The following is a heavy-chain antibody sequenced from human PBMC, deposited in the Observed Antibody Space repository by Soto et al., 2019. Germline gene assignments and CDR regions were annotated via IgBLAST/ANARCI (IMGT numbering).Heavy chain of an antibody. CDR2: IYYSGST. D-gene: IGHD2-21*01. CDR3: ARLNRGVNRNYYYYMDV. V-gene: IGHV4-39*01. J-gene: IGHJ6*03. Sequence: PSETLSLTCTVSGGSISSSSYYWGWIRQPPGKGLEWIGSIYYSGSTYYNPSLKSRVTISVDTSKNQFSLKLSSVTAADTAVYYCARLNRGVNRNYYYYMDVWGKGTTVTVSS. CDR1: GGSISSSSYY.